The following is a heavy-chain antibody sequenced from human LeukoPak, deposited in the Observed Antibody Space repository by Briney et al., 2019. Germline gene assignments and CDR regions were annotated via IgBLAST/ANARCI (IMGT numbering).Heavy chain of an antibody. CDR2: IRYDGSNK. CDR3: AKDRRILELSGLDY. CDR1: GFTFSSYG. J-gene: IGHJ4*02. Sequence: GGSLRLSCAASGFTFSSYGMHWVRQAPGRGLEWVAFIRYDGSNKYYADSVKGRFTISRDNSKNTLYLQMNSLRAEDTAVYYCAKDRRILELSGLDYWGQGTLVTVSS. D-gene: IGHD1-7*01. V-gene: IGHV3-30*02.